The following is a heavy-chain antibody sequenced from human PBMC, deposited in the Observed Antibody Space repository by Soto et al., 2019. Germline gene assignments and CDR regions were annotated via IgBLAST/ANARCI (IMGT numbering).Heavy chain of an antibody. CDR2: ISAYNGNT. V-gene: IGHV1-18*01. CDR1: GYTFTSYG. CDR3: ARDQKYYDSSGYYQSRRFDY. J-gene: IGHJ4*02. Sequence: ASVKVSCKASGYTFTSYGISWVRQAPGQGLEWMGWISAYNGNTNYAQKLQGRVTMTTDTSTSTAYMELRSLRSDDTAVYYCARDQKYYDSSGYYQSRRFDYWGQGTLVTVSS. D-gene: IGHD3-22*01.